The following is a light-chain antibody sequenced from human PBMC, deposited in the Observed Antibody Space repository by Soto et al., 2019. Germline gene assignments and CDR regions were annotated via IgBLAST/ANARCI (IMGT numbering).Light chain of an antibody. J-gene: IGKJ3*01. Sequence: AIRMTQSPSSFSASTGDRVTITCRASQGISSYLDWYQQKPGKAPKLLIYAAYTLQSGVPSRFSGSGSGTDFTLTISCLQSEDFATYYCQQYYSYPLTVGPGTKVDIK. CDR1: QGISSY. CDR2: AAY. V-gene: IGKV1-8*01. CDR3: QQYYSYPLT.